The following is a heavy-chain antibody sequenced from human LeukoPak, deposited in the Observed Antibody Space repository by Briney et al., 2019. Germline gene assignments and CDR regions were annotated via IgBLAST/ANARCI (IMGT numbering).Heavy chain of an antibody. D-gene: IGHD2-2*01. CDR2: ISSSSSYI. V-gene: IGHV3-21*01. CDR1: GFTFSNYS. CDR3: ASRYCTTTNCYAFDF. Sequence: PGGSLRLSCAASGFTFSNYSMNWVRQAPGKGLEWVSSISSSSSYIFYADSVKGRFTISRDNAKNSLYLQMNSLRAEDTAVYYCASRYCTTTNCYAFDFWGQGTMVTVSS. J-gene: IGHJ3*01.